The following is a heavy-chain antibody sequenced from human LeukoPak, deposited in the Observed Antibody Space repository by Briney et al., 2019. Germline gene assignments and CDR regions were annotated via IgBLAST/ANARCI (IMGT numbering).Heavy chain of an antibody. CDR2: IIPIFGTA. Sequence: GASVKVSCKASGGTFSGYAISWVRQAPGQGLEWMGGIIPIFGTANYAQKFQGRVTITADESTSTAYMELSSLRSEDTAVYYCAREGFDSGSYSFDYWGQGTLVTVSS. CDR3: AREGFDSGSYSFDY. V-gene: IGHV1-69*13. CDR1: GGTFSGYA. J-gene: IGHJ4*02. D-gene: IGHD1-26*01.